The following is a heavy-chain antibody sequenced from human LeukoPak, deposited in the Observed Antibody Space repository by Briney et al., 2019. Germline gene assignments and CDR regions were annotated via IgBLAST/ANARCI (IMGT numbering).Heavy chain of an antibody. J-gene: IGHJ4*02. CDR1: GFTFSSYW. V-gene: IGHV3-7*01. D-gene: IGHD6-13*01. CDR3: ARDGPGYSSSWYYFDY. Sequence: GGFLRLSCAASGFTFSSYWMSWVRQAPGKGLEWVANIKQDGSEKYYVDSVKGRFTISRDNAKNSLYLQMNSLRAEDTAVYYCARDGPGYSSSWYYFDYWGQGTLVTVSS. CDR2: IKQDGSEK.